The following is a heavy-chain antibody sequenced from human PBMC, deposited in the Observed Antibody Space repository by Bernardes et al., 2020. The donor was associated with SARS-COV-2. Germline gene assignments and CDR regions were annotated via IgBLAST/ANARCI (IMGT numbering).Heavy chain of an antibody. CDR2: IYYSGGT. CDR1: GDSISSRTYY. D-gene: IGHD2-21*02. Sequence: TLSLTCTVSGDSISSRTYYWGWIRQSPGKGLEWIGSIYYSGGTYYNPTLKGRVTISVDTSKNQFSLRLSSPTAADAGVYYCARHPRRLQVTGSWFDPWGQGTLVNVSS. V-gene: IGHV4-39*01. J-gene: IGHJ5*02. CDR3: ARHPRRLQVTGSWFDP.